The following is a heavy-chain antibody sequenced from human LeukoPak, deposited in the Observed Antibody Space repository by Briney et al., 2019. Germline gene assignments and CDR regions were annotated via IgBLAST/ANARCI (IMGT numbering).Heavy chain of an antibody. CDR3: AGDNMKDGGIAAAGTDY. Sequence: PGGSLRLSCAASGFTFSSYWMSWVRQAPGKGLEWVANIKQDGSEKYYVDSVEGRFTISRDNAKNSLYLQLNSLRAEDTAIYYCAGDNMKDGGIAAAGTDYWGQGTLVTVSS. CDR2: IKQDGSEK. J-gene: IGHJ4*02. V-gene: IGHV3-7*01. D-gene: IGHD6-13*01. CDR1: GFTFSSYW.